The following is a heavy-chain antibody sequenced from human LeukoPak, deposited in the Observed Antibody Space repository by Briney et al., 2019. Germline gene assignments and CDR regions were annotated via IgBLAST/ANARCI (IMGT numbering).Heavy chain of an antibody. CDR3: ARVWELSFDY. Sequence: PGGSLRLSCAASGFTVSSDDMSWVRQAPGKGLEWVSVIYAGGSTYYADSVKGRFTISRDNFKNTLFLQMNSLRAEDTAVYYCARVWELSFDYWGQGALVTVSS. V-gene: IGHV3-53*01. CDR2: IYAGGST. D-gene: IGHD1-26*01. CDR1: GFTVSSDD. J-gene: IGHJ4*02.